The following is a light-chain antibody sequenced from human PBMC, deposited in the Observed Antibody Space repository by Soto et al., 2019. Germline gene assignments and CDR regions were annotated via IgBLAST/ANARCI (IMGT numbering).Light chain of an antibody. J-gene: IGLJ2*01. CDR3: SSYAGSNNVV. Sequence: QSALTQPPSASGSPGQSVTISCTGTSSDVDSYNYVSWYQQYPGKAPKLMIYEVSKRPSGVPDRFSGSKSGNTASLTVSGLQAEDEADYYCSSYAGSNNVVFGGGTKLTVL. CDR2: EVS. V-gene: IGLV2-8*01. CDR1: SSDVDSYNY.